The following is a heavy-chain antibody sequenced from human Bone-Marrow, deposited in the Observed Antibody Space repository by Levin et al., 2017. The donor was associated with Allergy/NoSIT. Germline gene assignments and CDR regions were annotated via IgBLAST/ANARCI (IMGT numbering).Heavy chain of an antibody. Sequence: GESLKISCKGSGYSFTSDWIGWVRQMPGKGLEWMGIIYPGDSATRYSPSFQGHVTISADKSISTAYLQWSSLKPSDTAIYYCARQASYTSGAFDYWGQGTLVTVSS. CDR1: GYSFTSDW. CDR2: IYPGDSAT. D-gene: IGHD6-19*01. CDR3: ARQASYTSGAFDY. V-gene: IGHV5-51*01. J-gene: IGHJ4*02.